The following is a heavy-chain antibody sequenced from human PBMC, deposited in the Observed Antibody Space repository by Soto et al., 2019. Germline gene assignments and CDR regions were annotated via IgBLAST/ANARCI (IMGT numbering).Heavy chain of an antibody. D-gene: IGHD2-21*02. CDR2: ISYDGSNK. V-gene: IGHV3-30*03. J-gene: IGHJ5*02. CDR3: ARVLVFYGGFDP. CDR1: GFTFGSYG. Sequence: GGSLRLSCAASGFTFGSYGMHWVRQAPGKGLEWVAVISYDGSNKYYADSVKGRFTISRDNSKNSLYLQMNSLRAEDTAVYYCARVLVFYGGFDPWGQGTLVTVSS.